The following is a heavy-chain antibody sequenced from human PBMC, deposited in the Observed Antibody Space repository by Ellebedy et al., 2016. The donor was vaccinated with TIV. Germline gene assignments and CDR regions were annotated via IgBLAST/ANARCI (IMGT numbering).Heavy chain of an antibody. Sequence: GESLKISXKTAGFSFTSYWIAWVRQMPGKGLEWMGIFYPDDSDIRYSPSFQGQVTISADKSINTAYLQWNSLKASDTAIYYCARRARNWYFNLWGRGTLVTVS. J-gene: IGHJ2*01. V-gene: IGHV5-51*01. CDR3: ARRARNWYFNL. CDR1: GFSFTSYW. CDR2: FYPDDSDI.